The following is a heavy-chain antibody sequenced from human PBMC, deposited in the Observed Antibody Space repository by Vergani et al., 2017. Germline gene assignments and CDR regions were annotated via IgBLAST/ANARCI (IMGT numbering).Heavy chain of an antibody. J-gene: IGHJ4*02. D-gene: IGHD6-19*01. CDR3: ARQDRVAGHIRYDY. CDR2: INYVGRT. Sequence: QLQLQESGPGLVKPSETLSLICTVSGGSINPSSSFWGWIRQSPGKGLAWIGSINYVGRTYYIPSLQSRATVFVDTSKNQFSLNLTSVTAADTAVYYCARQDRVAGHIRYDYWGQGTLVTVSS. CDR1: GGSINPSSSF. V-gene: IGHV4-39*01.